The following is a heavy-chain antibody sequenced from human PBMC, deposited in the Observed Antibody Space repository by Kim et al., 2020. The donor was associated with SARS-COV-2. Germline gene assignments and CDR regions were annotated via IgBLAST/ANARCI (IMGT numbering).Heavy chain of an antibody. Sequence: SETLSLTCTVSGGSISSSSAYWAWIRQSPGKGLEWIGNIYDSGSTYYNPSLKSRVSMSVDTSKNQFSLNLNSVTAADTAVFYCARHSSPRAAGTFDYWG. J-gene: IGHJ4*01. D-gene: IGHD6-13*01. V-gene: IGHV4-39*01. CDR2: IYDSGST. CDR1: GGSISSSSAY. CDR3: ARHSSPRAAGTFDY.